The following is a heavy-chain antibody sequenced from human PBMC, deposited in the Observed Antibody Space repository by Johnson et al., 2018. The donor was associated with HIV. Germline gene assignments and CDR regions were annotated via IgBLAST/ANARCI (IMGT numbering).Heavy chain of an antibody. V-gene: IGHV3-9*01. J-gene: IGHJ3*02. CDR1: GFTFDDYA. Sequence: VQLVESGGGLVQPGRSLRLSCAASGFTFDDYAMHWVRQAPGKGLEWVSGISWNSGSIGYADSVKGRFTISRDNAKNSLYLQMNSLRAEDTALYYCARDISGWYPGAFEIWGQGTMVTVSS. D-gene: IGHD6-19*01. CDR3: ARDISGWYPGAFEI. CDR2: ISWNSGSI.